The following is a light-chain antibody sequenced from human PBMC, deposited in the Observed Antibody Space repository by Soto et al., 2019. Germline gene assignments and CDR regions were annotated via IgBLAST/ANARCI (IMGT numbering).Light chain of an antibody. CDR3: SSFTTSSTLGV. CDR2: EVT. V-gene: IGLV2-14*01. CDR1: SSDVGGYNY. J-gene: IGLJ3*02. Sequence: QSALTQPASGSGSPGQSITISCTGTSSDVGGYNYVSWYQQHPGKAPKLIIYEVTNRPSGVSGRFSGSKSGNTASLTISGLQAEDEADYYCSSFTTSSTLGVFGGGTKLTVL.